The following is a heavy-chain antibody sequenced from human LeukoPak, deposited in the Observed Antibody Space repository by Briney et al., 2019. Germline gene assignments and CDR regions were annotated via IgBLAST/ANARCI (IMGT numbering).Heavy chain of an antibody. CDR3: ARWGLRYFDWTQPFDY. D-gene: IGHD3-9*01. CDR1: GGTFSSYA. V-gene: IGHV1-69*04. Sequence: ASVKVSCEASGGTFSSYAISWVRQAPGQGLEWMGRIIPILGIANYAQKFQGRVTITADKSTSTAYLQWSSLKASDTAMYYCARWGLRYFDWTQPFDYWGQGTLVTVSS. J-gene: IGHJ4*02. CDR2: IIPILGIA.